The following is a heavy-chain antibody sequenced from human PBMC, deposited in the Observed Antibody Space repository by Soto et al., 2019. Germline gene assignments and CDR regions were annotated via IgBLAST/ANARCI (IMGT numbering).Heavy chain of an antibody. J-gene: IGHJ2*01. CDR1: GGSVSSGSYY. D-gene: IGHD2-2*01. CDR3: ARGDVLVPAAIREVDSYFDL. CDR2: IYYSGST. Sequence: QVQLQESGPGLVKPSETLSLTCTVSGGSVSSGSYYWSWIRQPPGKGLEWIGDIYYSGSTNYNHSLKNRLTISVDTSKNQFALKLSTVTAADTDVYYCARGDVLVPAAIREVDSYFDLWGRGTLVTVSS. V-gene: IGHV4-61*01.